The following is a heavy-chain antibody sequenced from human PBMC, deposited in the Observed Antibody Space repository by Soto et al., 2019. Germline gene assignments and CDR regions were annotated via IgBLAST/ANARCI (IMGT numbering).Heavy chain of an antibody. CDR1: GFTFSDYY. D-gene: IGHD5-12*01. CDR3: ARGPGGDIVANGGYYYYYYMDV. CDR2: ISSSGSTI. Sequence: QVQLVESGGGLVKPGGSLRLSCAASGFTFSDYYMSWIRQAPGKGLEWVSYISSSGSTIYYADSVKGRFTISRDNAKNSLYLQMNSVRAEDTAVYYCARGPGGDIVANGGYYYYYYMDVWGKGTTVTVSS. V-gene: IGHV3-11*01. J-gene: IGHJ6*03.